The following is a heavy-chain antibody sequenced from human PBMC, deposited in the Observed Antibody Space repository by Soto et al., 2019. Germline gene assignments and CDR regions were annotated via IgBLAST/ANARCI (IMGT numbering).Heavy chain of an antibody. CDR2: IKSKAAGGTT. J-gene: IGHJ4*02. CDR3: TTDSTQTFCDGGPCYSVLTKIHDS. D-gene: IGHD2-15*01. Sequence: EVQLVESGGGLVKPGGSLRLSCAASGFTFNNGWMSWVRQAPGKGLEWVGRIKSKAAGGTTDYSAPVQGRFTISRDDSNNTVHLQMNSLKTEDTAVYYCTTDSTQTFCDGGPCYSVLTKIHDSWGQGTLVTVSS. CDR1: GFTFNNGW. V-gene: IGHV3-15*01.